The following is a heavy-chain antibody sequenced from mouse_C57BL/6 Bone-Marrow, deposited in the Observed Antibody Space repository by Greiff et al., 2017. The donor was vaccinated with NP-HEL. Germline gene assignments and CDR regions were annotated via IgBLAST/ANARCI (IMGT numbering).Heavy chain of an antibody. CDR2: FHPYNDDT. J-gene: IGHJ2*01. D-gene: IGHD2-2*01. Sequence: VQLQQSGAELVKPGASVKMSCTASGSTFTTYPIEWMNQNHGKTLEWIGNFHPYNDDTRYNEKFNVKATLTVEKSSSTVFLQLSGLTPDDSAVYYCARGGYDRGRDYWGEGTTLTVSS. CDR3: ARGGYDRGRDY. V-gene: IGHV1-47*01. CDR1: GSTFTTYP.